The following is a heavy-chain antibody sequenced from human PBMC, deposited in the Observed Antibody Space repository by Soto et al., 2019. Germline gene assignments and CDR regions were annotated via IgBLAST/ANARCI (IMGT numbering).Heavy chain of an antibody. Sequence: QVQLQESGPGLVKPSQTLSLTCTVSCGSISSGGYYWSWIRQHPGKGLEWIGYIYYSGSTYYNPSLKSRVTISVDTSKNQFSLKLSSVTAADTAVYYCARVEAGGIGSSSWYRGYYFDYWGQGTLVTVSS. CDR3: ARVEAGGIGSSSWYRGYYFDY. CDR1: CGSISSGGYY. CDR2: IYYSGST. J-gene: IGHJ4*02. V-gene: IGHV4-31*03. D-gene: IGHD6-13*01.